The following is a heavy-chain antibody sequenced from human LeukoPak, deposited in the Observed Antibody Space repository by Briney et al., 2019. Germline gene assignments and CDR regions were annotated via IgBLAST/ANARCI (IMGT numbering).Heavy chain of an antibody. J-gene: IGHJ3*02. V-gene: IGHV3-30*01. CDR2: ISYDASNN. Sequence: GGSLRLSCAASGFTFSSYAMHWVRQAPGKGLEWVAIISYDASNNYYADSVKGRFTISRDNSKNTLYLQMNSLRAEDTAVYYCAREYQVVVITTSDAFDIWGQGTMVTVSS. CDR3: AREYQVVVITTSDAFDI. D-gene: IGHD3-22*01. CDR1: GFTFSSYA.